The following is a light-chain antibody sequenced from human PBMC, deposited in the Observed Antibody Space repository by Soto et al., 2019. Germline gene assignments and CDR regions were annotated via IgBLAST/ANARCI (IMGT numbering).Light chain of an antibody. V-gene: IGKV3-20*01. J-gene: IGKJ5*01. CDR2: GAS. CDR3: QQYGSSPPIT. CDR1: QSVSSSY. Sequence: EIVLTQSPGTLSLSPGERATLSSRASQSVSSSYLAWYQQKPGQAPRLLIYGASSRATGIPDRFSGSVSGTDFTLTISRLEPEDFAVYYCQQYGSSPPITCGQGTRLEIK.